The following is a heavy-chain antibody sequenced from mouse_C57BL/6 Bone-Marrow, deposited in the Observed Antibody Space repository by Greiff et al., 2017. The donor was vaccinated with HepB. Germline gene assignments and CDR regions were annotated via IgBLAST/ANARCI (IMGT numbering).Heavy chain of an antibody. D-gene: IGHD1-1*01. J-gene: IGHJ3*01. CDR1: GYTFTSYD. CDR2: IYPRDGST. CDR3: ARGVTTVVAPFAY. V-gene: IGHV1-85*01. Sequence: QVQLQQSGPELVKPGASVKLSCKASGYTFTSYDINWVKQRPGQGLEWIGWIYPRDGSTKYNEKFKGKATLTVDTSSSTAYLELHSLTSEDSAVYFCARGVTTVVAPFAYWGQGTLVTVSA.